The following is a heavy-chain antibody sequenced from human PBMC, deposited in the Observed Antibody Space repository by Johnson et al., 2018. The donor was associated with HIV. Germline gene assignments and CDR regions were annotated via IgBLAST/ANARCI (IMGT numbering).Heavy chain of an antibody. CDR3: ASDLYCSGGSCQGGAFDI. Sequence: VQLVESGGGLIQPWGSLRLSCAASGFTVSSNYMSWVRQAPGKGLEWVSIIYSGGSTYYADSVKGRFPISRDNSKNTLYLQMNSLRADDTAVYYCASDLYCSGGSCQGGAFDIWGQGTMVSVSS. J-gene: IGHJ3*02. CDR1: GFTVSSNY. V-gene: IGHV3-53*01. CDR2: IYSGGST. D-gene: IGHD2-15*01.